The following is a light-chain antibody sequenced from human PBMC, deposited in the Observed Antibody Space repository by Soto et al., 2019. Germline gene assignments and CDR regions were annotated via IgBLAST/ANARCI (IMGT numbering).Light chain of an antibody. CDR3: AAWDDSLNGYV. V-gene: IGLV1-40*01. J-gene: IGLJ1*01. CDR2: SNS. Sequence: QSVLTQPPSVSGAPGQRVTISCTGSGSNIGAGYDVHWYQQLPGTAPKLLIYSNSQRPSGVPDRFSASKSGTSASLAISGLQSEDEAEYYCAAWDDSLNGYVFGPGTKVTVL. CDR1: GSNIGAGYD.